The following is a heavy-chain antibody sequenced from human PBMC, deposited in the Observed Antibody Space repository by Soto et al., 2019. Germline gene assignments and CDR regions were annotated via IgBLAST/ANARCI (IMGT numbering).Heavy chain of an antibody. V-gene: IGHV1-8*01. J-gene: IGHJ6*03. CDR2: MNPNSGNT. D-gene: IGHD3-3*01. CDR1: GYTFTSYD. Sequence: ASVKVSCKASGYTFTSYDINWVRQATGQGLEWMGWMNPNSGNTGYAQKYQGRDNMTRNTSISTAYMELSSLRSEDTAVYYCARGYDFAGMDVWGKGTTVTVS. CDR3: ARGYDFAGMDV.